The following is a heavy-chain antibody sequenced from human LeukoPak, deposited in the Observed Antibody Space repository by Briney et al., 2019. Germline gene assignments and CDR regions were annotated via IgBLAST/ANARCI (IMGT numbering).Heavy chain of an antibody. J-gene: IGHJ4*02. CDR1: GGSFSGYY. CDR2: IYHSGST. CDR3: ARGLASPDY. D-gene: IGHD6-13*01. Sequence: PSETLSLTCAVYGGSFSGYYWSWIRQPPGKGLEWIGEIYHSGSTNYNPSLKSRVTISVDKSKNQFSLKLSSVTAADTAVYYCARGLASPDYWGQGTLVTVSS. V-gene: IGHV4-34*01.